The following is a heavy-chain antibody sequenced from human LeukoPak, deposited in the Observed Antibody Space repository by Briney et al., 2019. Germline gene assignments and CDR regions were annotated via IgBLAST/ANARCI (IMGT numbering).Heavy chain of an antibody. D-gene: IGHD2-2*01. Sequence: GGSLRLSCAASAFTISASGMSWVRQTSGKGLEWISYISSSGTIIYYADSVKGRFTISRDSAKNSLFLQMNSLRAEDTAVYYCARDSRSHCSSTACYGPYFDYWGQGTRVTVSS. CDR1: AFTISASG. J-gene: IGHJ4*02. CDR2: ISSSGTII. V-gene: IGHV3-48*01. CDR3: ARDSRSHCSSTACYGPYFDY.